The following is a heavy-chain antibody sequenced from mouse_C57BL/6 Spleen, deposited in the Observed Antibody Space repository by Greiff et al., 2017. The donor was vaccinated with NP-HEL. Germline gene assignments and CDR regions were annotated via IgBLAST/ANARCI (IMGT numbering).Heavy chain of an antibody. V-gene: IGHV1-64*01. CDR2: IHPNSGST. CDR3: ARSTLGAMDY. Sequence: QVQLKQPGAELVKPGASVKLSCKASGYTFTSYWMHWVKQRPGQGLEWIGMIHPNSGSTNYNEKFKSKATLTVDKSSSTAYMQLSSLTSEDSAVYYCARSTLGAMDYWGQGTSVTVSS. CDR1: GYTFTSYW. D-gene: IGHD2-14*01. J-gene: IGHJ4*01.